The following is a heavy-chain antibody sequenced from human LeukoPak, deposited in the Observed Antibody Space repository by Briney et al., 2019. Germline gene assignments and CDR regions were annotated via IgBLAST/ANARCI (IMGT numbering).Heavy chain of an antibody. D-gene: IGHD4-17*01. CDR1: GFTFSSYS. CDR2: INSDGSTT. J-gene: IGHJ4*02. CDR3: ARPYYGDYEFDY. Sequence: GGSLRLSCAASGFTFSSYSMNWVRQAPGKGLVWVSRINSDGSTTTYADSVKGRFTISRDNAKSTLYLQMNSLRAEDTAVYYCARPYYGDYEFDYWGQGTVVTVSS. V-gene: IGHV3-74*01.